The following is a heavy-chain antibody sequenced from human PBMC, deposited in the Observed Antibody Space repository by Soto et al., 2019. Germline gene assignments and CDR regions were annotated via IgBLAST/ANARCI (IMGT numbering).Heavy chain of an antibody. CDR2: ISGSGGAT. J-gene: IGHJ4*02. CDR1: GFTFSSYA. Sequence: EVQLLESGGGLVQPGGSLRLSCAASGFTFSSYAMSWVRQAPGKGLEWVSSISGSGGATYYVDSVRGRFTISRDNSKNTLYLQRNSLRAEDAAVYYCAKRWCSGGSCSVDYWGQGTLVTVSS. V-gene: IGHV3-23*01. D-gene: IGHD2-15*01. CDR3: AKRWCSGGSCSVDY.